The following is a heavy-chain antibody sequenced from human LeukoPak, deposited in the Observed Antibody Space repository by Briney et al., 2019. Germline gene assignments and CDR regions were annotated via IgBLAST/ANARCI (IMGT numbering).Heavy chain of an antibody. Sequence: PSETLSLTCTVSGGSISSYYWSWIRQPPGKGLEWIGYIYYSGSTNYNPSLKSRVTISVDTSKNQFSLELSSVTAADTAVYYCARLDDYVWGSYRYVFDYWGQGTLVTVSS. D-gene: IGHD3-16*02. CDR3: ARLDDYVWGSYRYVFDY. CDR2: IYYSGST. V-gene: IGHV4-59*08. CDR1: GGSISSYY. J-gene: IGHJ4*02.